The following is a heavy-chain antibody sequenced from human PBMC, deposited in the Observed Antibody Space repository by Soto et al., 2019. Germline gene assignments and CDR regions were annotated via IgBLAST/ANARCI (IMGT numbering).Heavy chain of an antibody. V-gene: IGHV3-74*01. CDR1: GFTFSIYW. Sequence: GALRVTCAASGFTFSIYWMHWVRQAPGKGLEWVSRIEGDGSSTTSADSVKGRFTVSRDDARNTLYLQMSSLRADDTAIYYCAREGLDIDGFFDVWGQGTMVTV. J-gene: IGHJ3*01. CDR3: AREGLDIDGFFDV. D-gene: IGHD3-16*01. CDR2: IEGDGSST.